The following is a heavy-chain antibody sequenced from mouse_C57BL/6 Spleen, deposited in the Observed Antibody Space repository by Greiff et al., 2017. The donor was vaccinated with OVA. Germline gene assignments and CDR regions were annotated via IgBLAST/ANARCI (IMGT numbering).Heavy chain of an antibody. CDR3: ARWGVYDGFSYAMDY. V-gene: IGHV1-82*01. Sequence: VQRVESGPELVKPGASVKISCKASGYAFSSSWMNWVKQRPGKGLEWIGRIYPGDGDTNYNGKFKGKATLTADKSSSTAYMQLSSLTSEDSAVYFCARWGVYDGFSYAMDYWGQGTSVTVSS. J-gene: IGHJ4*01. CDR1: GYAFSSSW. D-gene: IGHD2-3*01. CDR2: IYPGDGDT.